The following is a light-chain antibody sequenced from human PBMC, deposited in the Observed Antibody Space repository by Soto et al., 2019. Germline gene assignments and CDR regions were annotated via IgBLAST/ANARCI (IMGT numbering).Light chain of an antibody. CDR1: SDNIGSYNL. V-gene: IGLV2-23*01. CDR3: CSFACKGTQYV. CDR2: EGS. Sequence: QSALTQPASVSGSLGQSTTISCIGSSDNIGSYNLVSWYQQKPGKAPKIIIFEGSKRPSGVSNRFSGSRSGNTASLTISGLQAEDEADYYCCSFACKGTQYVFGHGTKVTV. J-gene: IGLJ1*01.